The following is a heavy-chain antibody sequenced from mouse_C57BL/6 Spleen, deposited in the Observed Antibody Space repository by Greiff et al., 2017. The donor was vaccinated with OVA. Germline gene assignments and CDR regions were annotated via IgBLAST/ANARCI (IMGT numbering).Heavy chain of an antibody. CDR3: ARGGNYVYWYFDV. J-gene: IGHJ1*03. Sequence: VQLQQPGAELVRPGSSVKLSCKASGYTFPSYWMDWVKPRPGQGLEWIGNIYPSDSATHSNKQFKDKATLTVDKSSSTAYMQLSRLTSEDSSVDYWARGGNYVYWYFDVWGTGTTVTVSA. V-gene: IGHV1-61*01. CDR1: GYTFPSYW. CDR2: IYPSDSAT. D-gene: IGHD1-1*01.